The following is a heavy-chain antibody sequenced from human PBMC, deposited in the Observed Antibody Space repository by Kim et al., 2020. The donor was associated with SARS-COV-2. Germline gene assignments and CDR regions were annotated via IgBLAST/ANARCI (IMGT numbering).Heavy chain of an antibody. D-gene: IGHD3-16*01. Sequence: SETLSLTCAVSGGSINNVGYSWSWIRQLPGMGLEWIGYIYDSGTTYYSPSLKSRVTISLDRSWTQFFLNLNSVTAADTAVYYCARGSYASGMDVWGQG. V-gene: IGHV4-30-2*01. CDR1: GGSINNVGYS. J-gene: IGHJ6*02. CDR3: ARGSYASGMDV. CDR2: IYDSGTT.